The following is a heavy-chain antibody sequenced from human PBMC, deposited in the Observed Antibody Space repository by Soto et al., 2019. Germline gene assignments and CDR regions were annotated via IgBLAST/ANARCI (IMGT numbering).Heavy chain of an antibody. CDR1: GGSISSFY. CDR2: IFHSGNT. CDR3: AGGINRLPNCDP. J-gene: IGHJ5*02. V-gene: IGHV4-59*01. Sequence: QVQLQESGPGLVKPSETLSLTCTVSGGSISSFYWTCIRQSPGKGLEWLGYIFHSGNTDYNPSLKSRVTISLDTSKKQCSLKLRSVTAADTAVYYWAGGINRLPNCDPLGQGTLVTVSA. D-gene: IGHD1-1*01.